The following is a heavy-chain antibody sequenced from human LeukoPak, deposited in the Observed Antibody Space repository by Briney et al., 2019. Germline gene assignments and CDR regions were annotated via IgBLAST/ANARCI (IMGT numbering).Heavy chain of an antibody. V-gene: IGHV1-2*02. Sequence: GASVKVSCKASGYTFTAYYLHWVRQAPGQGLEWMGWINPNTGATDFAQKFQGRVTMTRDTSISTAYMVLSSLRPDDTAVYYCARDRPIDYWGQGTLVTVSS. CDR1: GYTFTAYY. CDR2: INPNTGAT. J-gene: IGHJ4*02. CDR3: ARDRPIDY.